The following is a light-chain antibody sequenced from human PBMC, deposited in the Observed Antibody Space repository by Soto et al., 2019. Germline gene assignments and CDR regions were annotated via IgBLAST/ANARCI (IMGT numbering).Light chain of an antibody. CDR3: QQYNNWPPVT. CDR2: GAS. J-gene: IGKJ1*01. Sequence: DIVLTQTPGTLSWSPGERATLSCRASQRVGSNYLAWYQQKPGQPPRLLIHGASSRASGIPDRFSGSRSGAEFTLTINSLQSEDFAVYYCQQYNNWPPVTFGLGTKVDIK. CDR1: QRVGSNY. V-gene: IGKV3-20*01.